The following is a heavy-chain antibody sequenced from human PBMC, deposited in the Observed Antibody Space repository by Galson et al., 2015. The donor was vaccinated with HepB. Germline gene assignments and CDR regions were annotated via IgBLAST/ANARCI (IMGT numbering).Heavy chain of an antibody. J-gene: IGHJ1*01. V-gene: IGHV1-46*01. Sequence: SVKVSCKASGSTFRSYYIHWVRQAPGQGLEWMGIINPSSGSTSYAQKFQGRVTMTRDTSTNTVYMDLNSLRSEDTAVYFCAREASGWLKYFQHWGQGTLVTVSS. CDR2: INPSSGST. CDR3: AREASGWLKYFQH. CDR1: GSTFRSYY. D-gene: IGHD6-19*01.